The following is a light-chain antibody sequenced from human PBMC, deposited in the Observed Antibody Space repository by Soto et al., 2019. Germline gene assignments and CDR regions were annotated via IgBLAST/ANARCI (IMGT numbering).Light chain of an antibody. CDR3: QQYNVLPLT. CDR1: QSVSSN. CDR2: VAS. J-gene: IGKJ4*01. Sequence: EIVMTQSPATLSVSPGERATLSCRASQSVSSNLAWYQQKLGQTPKLLIYVASTRATGIPARFSGSGSGTEFTLTISSLQSEDVAVYYCQQYNVLPLTFGGGTKVEFK. V-gene: IGKV3-15*01.